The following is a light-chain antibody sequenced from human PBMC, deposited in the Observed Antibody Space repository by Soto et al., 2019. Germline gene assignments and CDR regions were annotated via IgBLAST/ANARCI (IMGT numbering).Light chain of an antibody. CDR3: CSYAGSFNYV. CDR2: DVS. V-gene: IGLV2-11*01. Sequence: QSVVTQPRTASGSPGQTVTISCTGTSSDVGGYNYVSWYQQHPGKAPKLMIYDVSKRPSGVPDRFSGSKSGNTASLTISGLQAEDEADYYCCSYAGSFNYVFGTWTKVTVL. CDR1: SSDVGGYNY. J-gene: IGLJ1*01.